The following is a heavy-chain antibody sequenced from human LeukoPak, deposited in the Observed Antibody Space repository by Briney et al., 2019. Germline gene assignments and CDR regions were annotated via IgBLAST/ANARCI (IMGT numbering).Heavy chain of an antibody. CDR2: ISSNGCST. D-gene: IGHD3-22*01. V-gene: IGHV3-64*01. Sequence: GGSLRLSCAASGFTFSSYVMYWVRQAPGKGLEYVSSISSNGCSTYYANSVKGRFTISRDNSKNTLYLQMGSLRAEDMAVYYCARGGQSKYDSSGYLNYFDYWGQGTLVTVSS. CDR3: ARGGQSKYDSSGYLNYFDY. CDR1: GFTFSSYV. J-gene: IGHJ4*02.